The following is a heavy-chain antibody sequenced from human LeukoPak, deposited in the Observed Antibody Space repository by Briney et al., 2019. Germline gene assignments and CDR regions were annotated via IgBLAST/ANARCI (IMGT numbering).Heavy chain of an antibody. V-gene: IGHV3-23*01. CDR3: AKALRYYYDSSPFDY. J-gene: IGHJ4*02. D-gene: IGHD3-22*01. CDR2: IGGSGDST. Sequence: GSLELSCAASGFPFSNYAMSWVRPAPGKGVEWVSAIGGSGDSTYYADSVKGRFTISRENSRNTLYLQMNRLKAEDTAVYYCAKALRYYYDSSPFDYGGQGTLVTVSS. CDR1: GFPFSNYA.